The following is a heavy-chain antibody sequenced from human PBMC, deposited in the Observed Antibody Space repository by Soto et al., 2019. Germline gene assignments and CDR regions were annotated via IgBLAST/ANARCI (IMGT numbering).Heavy chain of an antibody. D-gene: IGHD6-13*01. CDR1: GGSFSGYY. Sequence: QVQLQQWGAGLLKPSETLSLTCAVYGGSFSGYYWSWIRQPPGKGLEWIGEINHSGSTNYNPSLKGRVTISVDTSKNQFSLKLSSVTAADTAVYYCARYCPGIAGDRFDYWGQGTLVTVAS. J-gene: IGHJ4*02. CDR3: ARYCPGIAGDRFDY. CDR2: INHSGST. V-gene: IGHV4-34*01.